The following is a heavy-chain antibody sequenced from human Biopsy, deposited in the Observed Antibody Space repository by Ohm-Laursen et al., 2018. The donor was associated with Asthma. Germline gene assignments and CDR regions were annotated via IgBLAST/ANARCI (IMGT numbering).Heavy chain of an antibody. CDR2: ISSGTTYI. J-gene: IGHJ6*02. CDR1: GFTFNYYS. Sequence: SLRLSCAASGFTFNYYSINWVRQAPGKGLEWVASISSGTTYIYYADSVKGRFTISRDNGKNSLFLQMSSLRAEDTAVYNCARDSGGDWSCSDRRCDYYYTYAMDVWGQGTTVTVSS. CDR3: ARDSGGDWSCSDRRCDYYYTYAMDV. V-gene: IGHV3-21*01. D-gene: IGHD2-15*01.